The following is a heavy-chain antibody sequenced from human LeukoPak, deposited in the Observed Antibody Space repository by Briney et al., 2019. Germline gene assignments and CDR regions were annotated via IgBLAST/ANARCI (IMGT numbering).Heavy chain of an antibody. CDR1: GGSISSYY. Sequence: SETLSLTCTVSGGSISSYYWSWIRQPPGKGLEWIGYIYYSGSTNYNPSLKSRVTISVDTSKNQFSLKLSSVTAADTAVYYCARGAPDSSGYLVDYWGQGTLVTVSS. CDR3: ARGAPDSSGYLVDY. D-gene: IGHD3-22*01. CDR2: IYYSGST. V-gene: IGHV4-59*01. J-gene: IGHJ4*02.